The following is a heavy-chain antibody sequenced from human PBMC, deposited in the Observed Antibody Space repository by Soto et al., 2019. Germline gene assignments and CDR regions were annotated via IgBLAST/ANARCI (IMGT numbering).Heavy chain of an antibody. CDR3: ARVPHSYYDFWSGYYPGDYYYGMDV. D-gene: IGHD3-3*01. J-gene: IGHJ6*02. CDR2: MNPNSGNT. V-gene: IGHV1-8*01. CDR1: GYTFTSYD. Sequence: VASVKVSCKASGYTFTSYDINWVRQATGQGLEWMGWMNPNSGNTGYAQKFQGRVTMTRNTSISTAYMELSSLRSEDTAVYYCARVPHSYYDFWSGYYPGDYYYGMDVWGQGTTVTVSS.